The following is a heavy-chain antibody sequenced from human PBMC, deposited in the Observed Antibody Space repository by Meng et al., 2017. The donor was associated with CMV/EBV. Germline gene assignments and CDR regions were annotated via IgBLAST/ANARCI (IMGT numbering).Heavy chain of an antibody. D-gene: IGHD3-3*01. CDR3: TKDQGISGYSMDV. V-gene: IGHV3-48*03. J-gene: IGHJ6*02. CDR1: TFTLSNHD. CDR2: INRGDSVI. Sequence: GESLKISCSSSTFTLSNHDMNWVRQAPGKGLEWLSHINRGDSVIAYADSVRGRFTISRDIAKSSLYLQMNSLRVEDTALYYCTKDQGISGYSMDVWGQGTTVTVSS.